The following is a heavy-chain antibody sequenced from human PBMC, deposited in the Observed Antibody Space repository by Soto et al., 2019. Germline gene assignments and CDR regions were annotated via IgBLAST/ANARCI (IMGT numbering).Heavy chain of an antibody. D-gene: IGHD3-22*01. CDR2: IGGSGGDT. Sequence: GGSLRLSCAASGFTFSIYAMSWVRQAPGKGLEWVSTIGGSGGDTTYADFVRGRFTVSRDNSRNTLYLQMNSLRAEDTAIYYCAKDAPGSGWLSDYWGRGTLVTVSS. V-gene: IGHV3-23*01. CDR1: GFTFSIYA. CDR3: AKDAPGSGWLSDY. J-gene: IGHJ4*02.